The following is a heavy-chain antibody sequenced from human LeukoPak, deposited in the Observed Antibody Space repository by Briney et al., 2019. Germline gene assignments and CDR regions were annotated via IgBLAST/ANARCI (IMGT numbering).Heavy chain of an antibody. J-gene: IGHJ3*02. V-gene: IGHV1-69*06. CDR2: IIPIFGTA. CDR1: GGTFSSYA. Sequence: SVKVSCKASGGTFSSYAISWVRQAPGQGLEWMGGIIPIFGTANYAQKFQGRVTITADKSTSTAYMELSSLRSDDTAVYYCASGRLYVRFDIWGQGTMVTVSS. CDR3: ASGRLYVRFDI. D-gene: IGHD3-10*02.